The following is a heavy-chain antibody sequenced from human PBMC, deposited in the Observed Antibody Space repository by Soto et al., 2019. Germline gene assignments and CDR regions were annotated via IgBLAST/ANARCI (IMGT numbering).Heavy chain of an antibody. CDR1: GGTFSSYA. CDR3: ASDLEYSSSSGYHSYRMYV. D-gene: IGHD6-6*01. J-gene: IGHJ6*02. V-gene: IGHV1-69*13. Sequence: SVKVSCKASGGTFSSYAIRWVRQAPVQGLEWMGGIIPIFGTANYAQKFQGRVTITADESTSTAYMELSSLRSEDTAVYYCASDLEYSSSSGYHSYRMYVWGQRTT. CDR2: IIPIFGTA.